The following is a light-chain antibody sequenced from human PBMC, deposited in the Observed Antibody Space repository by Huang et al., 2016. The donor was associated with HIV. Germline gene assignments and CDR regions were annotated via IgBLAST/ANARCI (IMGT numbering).Light chain of an antibody. V-gene: IGKV3-20*01. CDR1: QSVASTF. J-gene: IGKJ2*01. CDR3: HQYAASPGT. Sequence: EIVLTQSPGTLSLSPGERATLSCRASQSVASTFLAWYQQRPGQAPRLRMYAASTRATGIPDRFSGSGSGTDFSLTISRLEPEDFAVYYCHQYAASPGTFGQGTKLEI. CDR2: AAS.